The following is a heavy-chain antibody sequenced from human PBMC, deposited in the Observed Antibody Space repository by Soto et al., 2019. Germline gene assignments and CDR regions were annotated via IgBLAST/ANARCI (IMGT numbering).Heavy chain of an antibody. D-gene: IGHD4-17*01. V-gene: IGHV3-21*01. Sequence: PGGSLRLSCAASGFPFSSYSMNWVRQAPGKGLEWVSSISSSSSYIYYADSVKGRFTISRDNAKNSLYLQMNSLRAEDTAVYYCARESYGDYNWAGYYYYYGMDVWGQGTTVTVSS. CDR3: ARESYGDYNWAGYYYYYGMDV. J-gene: IGHJ6*02. CDR1: GFPFSSYS. CDR2: ISSSSSYI.